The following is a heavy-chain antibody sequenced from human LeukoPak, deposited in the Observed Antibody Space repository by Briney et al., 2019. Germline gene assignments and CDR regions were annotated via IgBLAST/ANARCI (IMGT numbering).Heavy chain of an antibody. V-gene: IGHV3-23*01. CDR2: VTESGDNT. Sequence: PGGSLRLSCAASGLTFSSYAMGWVRQTPGKGLEWVSTVTESGDNTHYTESVKGRFTFSRDNSRNTMYLQMNSLRAEDTAIYYCATDYTPYVGASADWGQGTLVTVSS. D-gene: IGHD1-26*01. CDR1: GLTFSSYA. CDR3: ATDYTPYVGASAD. J-gene: IGHJ4*02.